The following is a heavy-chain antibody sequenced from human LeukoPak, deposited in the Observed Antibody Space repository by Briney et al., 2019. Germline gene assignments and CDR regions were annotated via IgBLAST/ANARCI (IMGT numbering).Heavy chain of an antibody. J-gene: IGHJ4*02. CDR2: IYHSGST. CDR1: GYSISSSYY. CDR3: ARVTSGYDFDY. V-gene: IGHV4-38-2*02. Sequence: SETLSLTCTVSGYSISSSYYWGWIRQPPGKGLEWIGSIYHSGSTYYNPSLKSRVTISVDTSKNQFSLKLSSVTAADTAVYYCARVTSGYDFDYWGQGTLVTVSS. D-gene: IGHD5-12*01.